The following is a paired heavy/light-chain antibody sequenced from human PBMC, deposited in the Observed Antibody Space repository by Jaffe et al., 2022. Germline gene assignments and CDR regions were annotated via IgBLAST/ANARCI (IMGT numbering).Light chain of an antibody. CDR3: QQSDSIPT. J-gene: IGKJ4*01. CDR2: AAS. V-gene: IGKV1-39*01. CDR1: QSISSS. Sequence: DIQMTQSPLSLSASVGDRVTITCRASQSISSSLNWYRQRPGTAPKLLIYAASSLQSGVPSRFSGSGSGTDFTLTISDLQPEDFATYYCQQSDSIPTFGGGTKVEVK.
Heavy chain of an antibody. CDR1: GYSISSGYY. CDR3: ARGSSGWSHLDY. CDR2: ISHTWST. J-gene: IGHJ4*02. D-gene: IGHD6-19*01. V-gene: IGHV4-38-2*01. Sequence: QVQLQESGPGLVKPSETLSLTCGVSGYSISSGYYWDWIRQPPGKGLEWIGSISHTWSTYYNPSLKSRVTLSVDTSNNQFSLKVTSVTAADTAVYYCARGSSGWSHLDYWGQGILVTVSS.